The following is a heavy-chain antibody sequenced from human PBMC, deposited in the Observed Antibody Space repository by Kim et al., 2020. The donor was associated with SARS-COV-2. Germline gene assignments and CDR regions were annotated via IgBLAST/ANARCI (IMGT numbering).Heavy chain of an antibody. V-gene: IGHV3-23*01. CDR3: AKDKQSGYDSSGYYAPFDY. Sequence: GRFTISRDNSKNTLYLQMNSRRAEDTAVYYCAKDKQSGYDSSGYYAPFDYWGQGTLVTVSS. D-gene: IGHD3-22*01. J-gene: IGHJ4*02.